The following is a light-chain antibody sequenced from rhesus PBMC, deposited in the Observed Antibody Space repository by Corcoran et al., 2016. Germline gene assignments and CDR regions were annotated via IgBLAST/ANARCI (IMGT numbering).Light chain of an antibody. V-gene: IGKV1-21*01. CDR1: QGINNW. Sequence: DIQMTQSPSSLSASVGDRVTITCRASQGINNWLAWSQQKPGKTPKLLIYKALSLQSGVPSRVSGSGSSTDFTLTISSLQPEDSATYFCPQYYDYPLTFGRGTKVEIK. CDR3: PQYYDYPLT. CDR2: KAL. J-gene: IGKJ4*01.